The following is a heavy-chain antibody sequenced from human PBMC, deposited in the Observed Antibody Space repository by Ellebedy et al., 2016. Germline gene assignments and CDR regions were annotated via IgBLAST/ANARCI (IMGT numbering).Heavy chain of an antibody. CDR3: AKVIQQAGLT. J-gene: IGHJ5*02. CDR1: GFIFSNND. CDR2: ISGAGGRT. Sequence: GGSLRLXXAASGFIFSNNDMTWVRHAPGKGLDWVSAISGAGGRTYYADSVKGRFTISRDNSKNTLYLQMNSLRAEDTAVYYCAKVIQQAGLTWGQGNLVTVSS. V-gene: IGHV3-23*01. D-gene: IGHD5-18*01.